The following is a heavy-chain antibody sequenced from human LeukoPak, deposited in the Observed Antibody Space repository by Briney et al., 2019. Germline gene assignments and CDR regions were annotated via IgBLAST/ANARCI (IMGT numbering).Heavy chain of an antibody. CDR2: IYYSGST. CDR3: ARGVIAAAAP. V-gene: IGHV4-59*01. J-gene: IGHJ5*02. Sequence: SETLSLTCTVSGGSLSSYYWSWIRQPPGKGLEWIGYIYYSGSTNYNPSLKSRVTISVDTSKNQFSLKLSSVTAADTAVYYCARGVIAAAAPWGQGTLVTVSS. CDR1: GGSLSSYY. D-gene: IGHD6-13*01.